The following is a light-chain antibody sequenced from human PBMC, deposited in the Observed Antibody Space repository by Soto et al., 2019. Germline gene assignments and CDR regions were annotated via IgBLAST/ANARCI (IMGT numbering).Light chain of an antibody. CDR1: QSISSH. CDR2: GAS. J-gene: IGKJ3*01. V-gene: IGKV3-15*01. CDR3: QQYHEWPIT. Sequence: EIVMTQPPDPLSVSPGERCTLSCRASQSISSHLAWYQQKPGQXHRXXIYGASTRATGLPPRFSGSGSGTEGTLTISSLQSEDFAVYYCQQYHEWPITFGQGTKVDIK.